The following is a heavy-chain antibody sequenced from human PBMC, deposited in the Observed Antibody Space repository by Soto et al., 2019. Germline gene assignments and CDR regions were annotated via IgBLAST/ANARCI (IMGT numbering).Heavy chain of an antibody. D-gene: IGHD1-26*01. J-gene: IGHJ5*02. Sequence: QVQLVQSGAEVKKPGSSVKVSCKAYGGPFTTYAITWVRQAPGQGLEWMGGIIPIVGTANYAQKFQVRVTIAADESTSTASMHLSSLRSDCTAVSYCAREVGSTLNWIDHWGQGTLVTV. V-gene: IGHV1-69*01. CDR1: GGPFTTYA. CDR2: IIPIVGTA. CDR3: AREVGSTLNWIDH.